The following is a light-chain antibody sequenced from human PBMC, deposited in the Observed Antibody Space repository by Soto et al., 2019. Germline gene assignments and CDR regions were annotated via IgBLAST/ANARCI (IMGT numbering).Light chain of an antibody. CDR2: NVS. Sequence: QSALTQPASVSGSPGQSITISCTGTSSDVGGYNYVSWYQHHPGKAPKLLIYNVSDRPSGVSNRFSGSKSGNTASLTISGLQAEDEAYYYCNSYTTISTLVFGGGTKLTVL. V-gene: IGLV2-14*03. CDR3: NSYTTISTLV. CDR1: SSDVGGYNY. J-gene: IGLJ3*02.